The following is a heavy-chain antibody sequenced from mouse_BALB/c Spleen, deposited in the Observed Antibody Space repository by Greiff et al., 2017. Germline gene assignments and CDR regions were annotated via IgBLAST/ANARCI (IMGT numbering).Heavy chain of an antibody. CDR3: AREGYGNLYYAMDY. CDR1: GFSLTSYG. J-gene: IGHJ4*01. CDR2: IWAGGST. Sequence: QVQLQQSGPGLVAPSQSLSITCTVSGFSLTSYGVHWVRQPPGKGLEWLGVIWAGGSTNYNSALMSRLSISKDNSKSQVFLKMNSLQTDDTAMYYCAREGYGNLYYAMDYWGQGTSVTVSS. V-gene: IGHV2-9*02. D-gene: IGHD2-10*02.